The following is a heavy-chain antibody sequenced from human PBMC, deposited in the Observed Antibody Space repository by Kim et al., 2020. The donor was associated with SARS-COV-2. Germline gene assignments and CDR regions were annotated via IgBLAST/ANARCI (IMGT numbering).Heavy chain of an antibody. CDR2: ISSSSYT. Sequence: GGSLRLSCAASGFTFSDYYMSWIRQAPGKGLEWVSYISSSSYTNYADSVKGRFTISRDNAKNSLYLQMNSLRAEDTAVYYCATSRGTVLLWFGESHYWGQGTLVTVSS. D-gene: IGHD3-10*01. V-gene: IGHV3-11*03. CDR1: GFTFSDYY. CDR3: ATSRGTVLLWFGESHY. J-gene: IGHJ4*02.